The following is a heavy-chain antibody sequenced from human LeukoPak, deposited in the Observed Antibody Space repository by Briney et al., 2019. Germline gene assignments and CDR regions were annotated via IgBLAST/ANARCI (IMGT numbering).Heavy chain of an antibody. V-gene: IGHV3-30*03. Sequence: GGSLRLSCVVSGFSFSDHGMHWVRQAPGKGLEWVAVISYDGNNKYDADSVKGRFTISRDNSKNTLYLQMNSLRAEDTAVYYCARLPGYCSSNSCYKMTIPFDYWGQGTLVTVSS. J-gene: IGHJ4*02. CDR2: ISYDGNNK. CDR1: GFSFSDHG. D-gene: IGHD2-2*02. CDR3: ARLPGYCSSNSCYKMTIPFDY.